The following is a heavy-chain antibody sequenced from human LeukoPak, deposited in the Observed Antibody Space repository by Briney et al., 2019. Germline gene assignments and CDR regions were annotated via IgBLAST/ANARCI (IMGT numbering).Heavy chain of an antibody. J-gene: IGHJ4*02. D-gene: IGHD6-13*01. CDR3: ARGHGSTCLDY. CDR2: ISTDGSIK. V-gene: IGHV3-30-3*01. Sequence: XGRSPRLSCAASAFTISSYSMHWVRQAPGKGLEWVALISTDGSIKYYADSVKGRFTISTDNSSNTLYLQMNSLKSEDTAIYYCARGHGSTCLDYWGQGTLVTVSS. CDR1: AFTISSYS.